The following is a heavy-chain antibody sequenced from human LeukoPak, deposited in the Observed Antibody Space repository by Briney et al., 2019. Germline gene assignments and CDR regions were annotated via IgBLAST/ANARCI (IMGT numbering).Heavy chain of an antibody. J-gene: IGHJ4*02. V-gene: IGHV4-4*02. CDR2: IYHSGST. D-gene: IGHD2-15*01. Sequence: SGTLSLTCAVSGGSISSSNWWSWVRQTPGKGLEWIGEIYHSGSTNYNPSLKSRVTILVDKSKNQFSLKLSSVTAADTAVYYCARADCSGGSCRSDYWGQGALVTVSS. CDR1: GGSISSSNW. CDR3: ARADCSGGSCRSDY.